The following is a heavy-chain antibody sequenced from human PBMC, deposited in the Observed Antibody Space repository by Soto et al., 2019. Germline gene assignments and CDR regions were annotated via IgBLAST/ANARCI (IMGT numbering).Heavy chain of an antibody. CDR2: ISYDGSNK. D-gene: IGHD1-1*01. CDR1: GFTFSSYA. J-gene: IGHJ4*02. CDR3: ARTGTQTGVYYFDY. V-gene: IGHV3-30-3*01. Sequence: GGSLRLSCAASGFTFSSYAMHWVRQAPGKGLEWVAVISYDGSNKYYADSVKGRFTISRDNSKNTLYLQMNSLRAEDTAVYYCARTGTQTGVYYFDYWGQGTLVTVSS.